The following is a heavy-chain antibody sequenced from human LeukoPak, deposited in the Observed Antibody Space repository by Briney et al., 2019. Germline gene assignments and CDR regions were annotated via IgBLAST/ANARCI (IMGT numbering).Heavy chain of an antibody. J-gene: IGHJ6*03. CDR3: ARGDCSSTSCYYYYYYMDV. V-gene: IGHV1-69*01. CDR2: IIPIFGTA. CDR1: GGTFSSYA. Sequence: ASVKVSCKASGGTFSSYAISWVRQAPGQGLEWMGGIIPIFGTANYAQKFQGRVTITADESTSTAYMELSSLRSDDTAVYYCARGDCSSTSCYYYYYYMDVWGKGTTVTVSS. D-gene: IGHD2-2*01.